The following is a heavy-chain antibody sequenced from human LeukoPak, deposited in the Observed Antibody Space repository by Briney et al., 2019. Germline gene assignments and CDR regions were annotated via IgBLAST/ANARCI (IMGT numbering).Heavy chain of an antibody. V-gene: IGHV3-74*01. CDR1: GFSFSRYW. J-gene: IGHJ3*02. Sequence: PGGSLRLSCAASGFSFSRYWMHWVRQAPGKGPVWVSYIDTEGSTTRYADSVKGRFTISRDNAKNSLYLQMNSLRAEDTAVYYCARNMVRGYEDAFDIWGQGTMVTVSS. CDR2: IDTEGSTT. D-gene: IGHD3-10*01. CDR3: ARNMVRGYEDAFDI.